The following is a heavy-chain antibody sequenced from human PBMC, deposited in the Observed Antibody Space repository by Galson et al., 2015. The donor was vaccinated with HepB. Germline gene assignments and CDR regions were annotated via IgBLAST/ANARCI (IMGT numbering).Heavy chain of an antibody. Sequence: SLRLSCAASGFTFSSYGMHWVRQAPGKGLEWVAVISYDGSNKYYADSVKGRFTISRDNSKNTLYLQMNSLRAEDTAVYYCAKEYYYDSSGYFDYWGQGTLVTVSS. CDR2: ISYDGSNK. D-gene: IGHD3-22*01. CDR1: GFTFSSYG. J-gene: IGHJ4*02. CDR3: AKEYYYDSSGYFDY. V-gene: IGHV3-30*18.